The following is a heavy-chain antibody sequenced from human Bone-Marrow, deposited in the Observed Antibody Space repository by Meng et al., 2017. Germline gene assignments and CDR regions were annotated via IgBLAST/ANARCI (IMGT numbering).Heavy chain of an antibody. CDR3: ARDEPYLDGPYDHLSGVEARAFDI. J-gene: IGHJ3*02. Sequence: SVKVSCKASGGTLSTYTISWVRQAPGQGLEWMGRIIPTPGIDIYAQKFQGRVTITADKSTSTAYMELSGLRSDDTAVYYCARDEPYLDGPYDHLSGVEARAFDIWGQGIMVTVSS. CDR2: IIPTPGID. D-gene: IGHD3/OR15-3a*01. V-gene: IGHV1-69*04. CDR1: GGTLSTYT.